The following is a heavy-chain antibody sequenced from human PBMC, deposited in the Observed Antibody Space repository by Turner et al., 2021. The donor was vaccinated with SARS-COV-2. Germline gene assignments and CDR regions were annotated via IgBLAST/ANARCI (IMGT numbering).Heavy chain of an antibody. J-gene: IGHJ4*02. V-gene: IGHV4-31*03. CDR2: IYYSEST. D-gene: IGHD3-9*01. CDR1: VGSISSGSYY. CDR3: ARAGTDWLQYYYFDY. Sequence: QVQLQESGPGLVQASQTLSLTCTVSVGSISSGSYYWGWIRQPPGKGLEWIGYIYYSESTYYNPSLKSRVTISVDTSKNQFSLKLSSVTAADTAVYYCARAGTDWLQYYYFDYWGQGTLVTVSS.